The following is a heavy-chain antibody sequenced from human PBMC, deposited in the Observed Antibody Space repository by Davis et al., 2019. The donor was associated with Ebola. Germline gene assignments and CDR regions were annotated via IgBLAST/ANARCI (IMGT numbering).Heavy chain of an antibody. Sequence: GESLKISCKGSGYTFTSYWISWVRQMPGKGLEWMGRIDPSDSYINYSPSFQGHVIISVDKSISTAYLQWSSLKTSDTAMYYCARQDGVVISTDYYYYGMDVWGQGTTVTV. D-gene: IGHD3-3*01. CDR3: ARQDGVVISTDYYYYGMDV. CDR2: IDPSDSYI. V-gene: IGHV5-10-1*01. J-gene: IGHJ6*02. CDR1: GYTFTSYW.